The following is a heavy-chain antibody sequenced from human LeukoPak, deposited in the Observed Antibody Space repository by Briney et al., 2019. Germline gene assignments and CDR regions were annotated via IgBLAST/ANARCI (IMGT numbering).Heavy chain of an antibody. J-gene: IGHJ5*02. D-gene: IGHD3-10*01. Sequence: GESLRLSCAASGFTFSSYSMNWVRQAPGKGLEWVSYISSASNTIYYADSVKGRFTISRDNAKNSLYLQLNSLRAEDTAMYYCARDGWFGDYNWFDPWGQGTLVTVSS. CDR3: ARDGWFGDYNWFDP. CDR1: GFTFSSYS. V-gene: IGHV3-48*01. CDR2: ISSASNTI.